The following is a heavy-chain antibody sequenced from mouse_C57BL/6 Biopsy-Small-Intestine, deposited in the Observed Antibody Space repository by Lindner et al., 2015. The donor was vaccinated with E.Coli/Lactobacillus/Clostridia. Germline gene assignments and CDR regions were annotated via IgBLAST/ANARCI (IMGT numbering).Heavy chain of an antibody. J-gene: IGHJ1*01. CDR3: ARDVSPRTDYYYYYGLDV. CDR1: GYSFTAYY. CDR2: INTNNGAT. Sequence: SVKVSCKASGYSFTAYYVHWVRQAPGQGLEWMGWINTNNGATKLAEQFQGRVTMTRDTSITTAYMELDSLRSDDTASYYCARDVSPRTDYYYYYGLDVWGQGTTVTVSS. V-gene: IGHV1-72*04. D-gene: IGHD2-4*01.